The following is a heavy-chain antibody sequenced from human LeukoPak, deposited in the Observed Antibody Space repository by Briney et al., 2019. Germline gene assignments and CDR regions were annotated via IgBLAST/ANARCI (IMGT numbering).Heavy chain of an antibody. V-gene: IGHV3-23*01. CDR2: LDNTGKT. J-gene: IGHJ4*02. D-gene: IGHD2-8*01. CDR1: GFTFSTYA. CDR3: AKPYLMVMGPFDY. Sequence: GGSLRLSCAASGFTFSTYAMSWVRQAPGKGLEWVSSLDNTGKTYYADSVKGRFTISRDNSKNTLYLQMNSLRAEDTAVYYCAKPYLMVMGPFDYWGQGTLVTVSS.